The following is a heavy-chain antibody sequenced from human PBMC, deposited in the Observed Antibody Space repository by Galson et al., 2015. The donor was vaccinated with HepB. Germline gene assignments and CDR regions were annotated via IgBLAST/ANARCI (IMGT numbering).Heavy chain of an antibody. CDR2: ISAYNGNT. CDR1: GYTFTSYG. J-gene: IGHJ4*02. D-gene: IGHD6-6*01. CDR3: ARARYSSSPPDY. Sequence: SVKVSCKASGYTFTSYGISWVRQAPGQGLEWMGWISAYNGNTNYALKLQGRVTITTETSTSTIYMDLRSLRSDDTAVYYCARARYSSSPPDYWGQGTLVTVSS. V-gene: IGHV1-18*01.